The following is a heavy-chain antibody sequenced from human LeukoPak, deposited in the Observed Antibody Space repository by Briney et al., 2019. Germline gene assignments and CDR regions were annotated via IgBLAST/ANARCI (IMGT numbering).Heavy chain of an antibody. CDR3: AKGRSYYYDSSGYYYEADGDAFDI. CDR1: GGSISSYY. Sequence: PSETLSLTCTVSGGSISSYYWSWTRQPPGKGLEWIGYIYYSGSTNYNPSLKSRVTISVDTSKNQFSLKLSSVTAADTAVYYCAKGRSYYYDSSGYYYEADGDAFDIWGQGTMVTVSS. J-gene: IGHJ3*02. CDR2: IYYSGST. V-gene: IGHV4-59*01. D-gene: IGHD3-22*01.